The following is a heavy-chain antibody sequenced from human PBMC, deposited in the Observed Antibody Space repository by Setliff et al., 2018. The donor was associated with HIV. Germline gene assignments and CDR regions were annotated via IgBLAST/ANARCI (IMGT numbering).Heavy chain of an antibody. CDR1: GASISNYF. CDR2: IYYTGST. D-gene: IGHD3-22*01. J-gene: IGHJ4*02. Sequence: SETLSLTCTVSGASISNYFWSWIRQPPGKGLEWIGYIYYTGSTNYNPSLKSRVTMSVDTSKNQLSLNLASVTAADTAVYFCARFNALLGSSTYYDYWGPGLLVTVSS. V-gene: IGHV4-59*01. CDR3: ARFNALLGSSTYYDY.